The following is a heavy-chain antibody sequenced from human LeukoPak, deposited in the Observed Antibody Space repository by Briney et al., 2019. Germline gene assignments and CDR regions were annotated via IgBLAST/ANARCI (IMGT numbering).Heavy chain of an antibody. D-gene: IGHD6-13*01. CDR3: ARSGGQQLVDFDY. J-gene: IGHJ4*02. V-gene: IGHV3-21*01. CDR2: ISSSSSYI. Sequence: GGSLRLSCAASGFTFSSYSMNWVRQAPGKGLEWVSSISSSSSYIYYADSVKGRFTISRDNAKNSLYLQMNSLRAEDTAVYYCARSGGQQLVDFDYWGQGTLVTVSS. CDR1: GFTFSSYS.